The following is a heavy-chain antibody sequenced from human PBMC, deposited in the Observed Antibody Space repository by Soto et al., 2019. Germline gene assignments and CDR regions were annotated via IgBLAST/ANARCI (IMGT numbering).Heavy chain of an antibody. CDR2: ISAYNGNT. CDR3: ARSMRYNGLGGLAP. V-gene: IGHV1-18*01. J-gene: IGHJ5*02. Sequence: ASVKVSCKASGYTFTSSGISWVRQAPGQGLEWMGWISAYNGNTNYAQKLQGRVTMTTDTSTSTAYMELRSLRSDDTAVYYCARSMRYNGLGGLAPWGQRTLVTVSS. D-gene: IGHD1-20*01. CDR1: GYTFTSSG.